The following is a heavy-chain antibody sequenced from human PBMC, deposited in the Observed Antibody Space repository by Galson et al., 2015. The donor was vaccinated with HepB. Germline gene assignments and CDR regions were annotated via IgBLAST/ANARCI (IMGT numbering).Heavy chain of an antibody. CDR3: AADGYYDSSGYSLFY. CDR2: IVVGSGNT. J-gene: IGHJ4*02. Sequence: SVKVSCKASGFTFTSSAVQWVRQARGQRLGWIGGIVVGSGNTNYAQKFQEKVTITRVMSTSPSYMELSSLRSEDTAVYYCAADGYYDSSGYSLFYWGQGTLVTVSS. CDR1: GFTFTSSA. D-gene: IGHD3-22*01. V-gene: IGHV1-58*01.